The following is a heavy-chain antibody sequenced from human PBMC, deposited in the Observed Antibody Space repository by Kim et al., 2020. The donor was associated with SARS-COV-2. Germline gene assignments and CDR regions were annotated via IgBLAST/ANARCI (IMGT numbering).Heavy chain of an antibody. CDR3: ARESPQGGYYDSSGYRDAFDI. D-gene: IGHD3-22*01. CDR1: GGSISSGSYY. CDR2: IYTSGST. V-gene: IGHV4-61*02. J-gene: IGHJ3*02. Sequence: SETLSLTCTVSGGSISSGSYYWSWIRQPAGKGLEWIGRIYTSGSTNYNPSLKSRVTISVDTSKNQFSLKLSSVTAADTAVYYCARESPQGGYYDSSGYRDAFDIWGQGTMVTVSS.